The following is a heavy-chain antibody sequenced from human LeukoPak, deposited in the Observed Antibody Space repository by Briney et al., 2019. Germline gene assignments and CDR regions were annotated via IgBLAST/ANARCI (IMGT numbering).Heavy chain of an antibody. CDR3: TAAPREPVTWVYY. CDR2: IRSRANNYTT. CDR1: GFTLSGSA. J-gene: IGHJ4*02. D-gene: IGHD6-13*01. Sequence: GGSLRLSCADSGFTLSGSAMHWVRPTSGEGGEWVGRIRSRANNYTTAYAASVKCRFTISREDSNTTAYLQMNSLKTEVTAVYYCTAAPREPVTWVYYWGQGTLVTVSS. V-gene: IGHV3-73*01.